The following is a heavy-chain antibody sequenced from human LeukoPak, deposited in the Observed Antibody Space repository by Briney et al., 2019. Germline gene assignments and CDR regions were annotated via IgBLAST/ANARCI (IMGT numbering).Heavy chain of an antibody. D-gene: IGHD1-26*01. J-gene: IGHJ4*02. Sequence: GGSLRLSCAASGFTFSSYAMSWVRQAPGKGLEWVSAISGSGGSTYYADSVKGRFTISRDNAKNSLYLQMNSLRAEDTAVYYCARDHHSASIVGATAHDYWGQGTLVTVSS. CDR2: ISGSGGST. CDR1: GFTFSSYA. CDR3: ARDHHSASIVGATAHDY. V-gene: IGHV3-23*01.